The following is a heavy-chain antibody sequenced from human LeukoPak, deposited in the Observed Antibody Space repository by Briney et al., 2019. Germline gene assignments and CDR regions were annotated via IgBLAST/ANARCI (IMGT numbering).Heavy chain of an antibody. CDR1: GGSISSSSYY. CDR3: ARHFNGYSNGPIDY. V-gene: IGHV4-39*01. J-gene: IGHJ4*02. Sequence: SETLSLTCTVSGGSISSSSYYWGWIRQPPGKGLEWIGSIYYSGSTYYNPSLKSRVTISVDTSKNQFSLKLSSVTAADTAVHYCARHFNGYSNGPIDYWGQGTLVTVSS. D-gene: IGHD5-18*01. CDR2: IYYSGST.